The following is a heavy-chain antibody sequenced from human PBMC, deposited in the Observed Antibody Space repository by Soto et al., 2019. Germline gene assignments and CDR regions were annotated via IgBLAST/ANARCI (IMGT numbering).Heavy chain of an antibody. D-gene: IGHD3-16*01. CDR3: ARDWVFDY. J-gene: IGHJ4*02. CDR2: IYYGGNT. CDR1: GGSINSNYF. Sequence: SETLSLTCTVSGGSINSNYFWGWIRQPPGRGLEWVGSIYYGGNTNYNPSLKSRVTISVDTSKNQFSLKLSSVTAADTAVYYCARDWVFDYWGQGTLVTVSS. V-gene: IGHV4-39*07.